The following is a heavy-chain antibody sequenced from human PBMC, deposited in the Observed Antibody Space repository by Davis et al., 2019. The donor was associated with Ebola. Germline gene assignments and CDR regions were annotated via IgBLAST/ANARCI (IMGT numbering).Heavy chain of an antibody. D-gene: IGHD3-3*01. J-gene: IGHJ6*02. V-gene: IGHV1-46*03. Sequence: ASVKVSCKASGYTFTSYYMHWVRQAPGQGLEWMGIINPSGGSTSYAQKFQGRVTMTRDTSTSTVYMELSSLRSEDTAVYYCARGGMVWSGYYTGMETTSLSANFPYYYYYGMDVWGQGTTVTVSS. CDR1: GYTFTSYY. CDR2: INPSGGST. CDR3: ARGGMVWSGYYTGMETTSLSANFPYYYYYGMDV.